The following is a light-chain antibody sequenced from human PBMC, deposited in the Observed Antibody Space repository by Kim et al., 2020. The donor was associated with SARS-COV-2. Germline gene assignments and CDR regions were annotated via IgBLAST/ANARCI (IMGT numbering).Light chain of an antibody. CDR3: SSTTDSSTLL. V-gene: IGLV2-14*03. Sequence: GQSITISCTDTSSDVGANNYVSWYQQHPGKAPKLIIYDVSKRPSGVSNRFSGSKSGSTASLTISGLQAEDEADYFCSSTTDSSTLLFGVGTKLTVL. CDR2: DVS. CDR1: SSDVGANNY. J-gene: IGLJ2*01.